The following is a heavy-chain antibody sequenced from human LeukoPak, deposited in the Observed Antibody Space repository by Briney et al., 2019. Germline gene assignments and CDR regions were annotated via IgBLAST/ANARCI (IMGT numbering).Heavy chain of an antibody. V-gene: IGHV4-61*02. CDR1: GGSISSGSYY. CDR3: ARVLLNYHYYDSSLDAFDI. Sequence: SRTLSLTCTVSGGSISSGSYYWSWIRQPAGKGLEWIGRIYTSGSTNYNPSLKSRVTISVDTSKNQFSLKLSSVTAADTAVYYCARVLLNYHYYDSSLDAFDIWGQGTMVTVSS. J-gene: IGHJ3*02. D-gene: IGHD3-22*01. CDR2: IYTSGST.